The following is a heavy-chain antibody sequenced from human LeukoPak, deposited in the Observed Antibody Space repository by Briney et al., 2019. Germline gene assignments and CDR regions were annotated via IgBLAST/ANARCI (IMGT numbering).Heavy chain of an antibody. V-gene: IGHV3-48*03. CDR1: GFTFSSYE. J-gene: IGHJ4*02. D-gene: IGHD3-10*01. CDR3: ARDFYYGSGSYPGFDY. CDR2: ISSSGSTI. Sequence: PGGSLRLSCAASGFTFSSYEMNRVRQAPGKGLEWVSYISSSGSTIYYADSVKGRFTISRDNAKNSLYLQMNSLRAEDTAVYYCARDFYYGSGSYPGFDYWGQGTLVTVSS.